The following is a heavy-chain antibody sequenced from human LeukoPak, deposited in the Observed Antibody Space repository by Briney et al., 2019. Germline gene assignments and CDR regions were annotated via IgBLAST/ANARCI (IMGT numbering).Heavy chain of an antibody. CDR3: ARDGGVSSGYTPKSFDY. CDR2: INPNSGGT. Sequence: ASVKVSRKASGYTFTGYYMHWVRQAPGQGLEWMGRINPNSGGTNYAQEFQGRVTMTRDTSISTAYMELSRLRSDDTAVYYCARDGGVSSGYTPKSFDYWGQGTLVTVSS. D-gene: IGHD3-22*01. CDR1: GYTFTGYY. V-gene: IGHV1-2*06. J-gene: IGHJ4*02.